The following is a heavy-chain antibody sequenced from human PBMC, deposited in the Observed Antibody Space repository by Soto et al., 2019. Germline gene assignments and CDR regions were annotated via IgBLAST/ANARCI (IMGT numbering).Heavy chain of an antibody. V-gene: IGHV3-33*01. Sequence: QVQVVESGGGVFQPGRSLRLSCAASGFAFSDFGMHWVRQAPGKGLEWVAVIWHDGKNKDYADYAKGRFTISRDNSRNILYLEMNSERVEDSAVYYCARDHGQDEAMDYWGQGTLFTVSS. CDR2: IWHDGKNK. J-gene: IGHJ4*02. CDR3: ARDHGQDEAMDY. CDR1: GFAFSDFG.